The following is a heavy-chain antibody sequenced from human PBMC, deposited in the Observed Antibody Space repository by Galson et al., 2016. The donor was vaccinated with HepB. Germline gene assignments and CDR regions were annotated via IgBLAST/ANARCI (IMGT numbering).Heavy chain of an antibody. V-gene: IGHV3-30*04. J-gene: IGHJ3*01. CDR1: GFSFSSQA. CDR2: ISYDERNK. CDR3: AASPATTEVPEGYALDF. D-gene: IGHD4-11*01. Sequence: SLRLSCAASGFSFSSQAMYWVRQAPGKGLEWVAVISYDERNKYYTDSVKGRFTVSRDSSKYTLYLQMNSLRIEDTAVCYCAASPATTEVPEGYALDFWGQGTMVTVSS.